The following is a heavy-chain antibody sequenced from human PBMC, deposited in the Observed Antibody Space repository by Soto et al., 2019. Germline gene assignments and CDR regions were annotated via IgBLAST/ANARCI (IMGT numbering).Heavy chain of an antibody. J-gene: IGHJ6*02. CDR1: GGSFSGYY. D-gene: IGHD2-15*01. V-gene: IGHV4-34*01. CDR2: INHSGST. Sequence: SETLSLTCAVYGGSFSGYYWSWIRQPPGKGLEWIGEINHSGSTNYNPSLKSRVTISVDTSKNQFSLKLSSVTAADTAVYYCARSPLLVAATSYSYYSGMDVWAKGPRSPSP. CDR3: ARSPLLVAATSYSYYSGMDV.